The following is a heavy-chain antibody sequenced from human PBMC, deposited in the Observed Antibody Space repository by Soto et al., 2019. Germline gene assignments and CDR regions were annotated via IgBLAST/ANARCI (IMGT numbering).Heavy chain of an antibody. CDR3: ARAYYDTSGYSLDP. CDR2: IYHTGTT. V-gene: IGHV4-30-2*01. J-gene: IGHJ5*02. CDR1: GGSINSGDYS. D-gene: IGHD3-22*01. Sequence: SETLSLTCTVSGGSINSGDYSWTWIRQPPGKGLEWIGYIYHTGTTYYNMSLKSRVTISVDRSKNQFSLKLTSATAADTAVYYCARAYYDTSGYSLDPWGQGILVTVSS.